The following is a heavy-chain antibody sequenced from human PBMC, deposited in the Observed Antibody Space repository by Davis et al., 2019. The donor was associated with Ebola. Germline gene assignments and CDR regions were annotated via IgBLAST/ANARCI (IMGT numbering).Heavy chain of an antibody. CDR3: AKDREIGPSTYYDFWSGYPYYYGMDV. J-gene: IGHJ6*02. Sequence: PGGSLRLSCAASGFTFSTHGMHWVRQAPGKGLEWVAVISYDGRNKYYADSVKGRFTISRDNSKNTLYLQMNSLRAEDTAVYYCAKDREIGPSTYYDFWSGYPYYYGMDVWGQGTTVTVSS. CDR2: ISYDGRNK. CDR1: GFTFSTHG. D-gene: IGHD3-3*01. V-gene: IGHV3-30*18.